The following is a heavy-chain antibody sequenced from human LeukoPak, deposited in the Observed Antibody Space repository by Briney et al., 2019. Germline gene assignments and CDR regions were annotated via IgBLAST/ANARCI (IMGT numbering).Heavy chain of an antibody. D-gene: IGHD6-6*01. CDR2: INHSGST. CDR3: ARGWRYASYSSSSRWFDP. CDR1: GGSFSGYY. V-gene: IGHV4-34*01. J-gene: IGHJ5*02. Sequence: PSETLSLTCAVHGGSFSGYYWSWIRQPPGKGLEWIGEINHSGSTNYNASPKSPVTISVYTSKKQSPLRLSSVTAAETAVYYSARGWRYASYSSSSRWFDPWGQGNLVTVSS.